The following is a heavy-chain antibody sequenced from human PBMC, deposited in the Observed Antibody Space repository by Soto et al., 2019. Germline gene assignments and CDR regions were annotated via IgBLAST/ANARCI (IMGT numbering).Heavy chain of an antibody. CDR2: IHHRGST. Sequence: QVQLQESGPGLVKPSGTLSLTCGVSGDSVSSGDWWSWVRQSPGKGLEWIGEIHHRGSTNYNPSLKSRVTISVDSSKNQFSLELYSVTAADTAVYYCVNNGHYCLEFWGQGILVTVSS. J-gene: IGHJ4*02. CDR1: GDSVSSGDW. CDR3: VNNGHYCLEF. D-gene: IGHD2-8*01. V-gene: IGHV4-4*02.